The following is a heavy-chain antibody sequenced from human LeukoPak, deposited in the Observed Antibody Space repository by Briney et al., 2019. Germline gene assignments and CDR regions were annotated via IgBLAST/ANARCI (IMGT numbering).Heavy chain of an antibody. J-gene: IGHJ4*02. CDR3: ARDSIFARGDRGGHDC. D-gene: IGHD3-10*01. Sequence: PGRSLRLSCAASGFTFSSYSMNWVRQAPGKGLEWVSSMSSSASDIYYAGSVKGRFTVSRDNAKNSLFLQMDSLRAEDTAVYYCARDSIFARGDRGGHDCWGQGTLVTVSS. CDR2: MSSSASDI. CDR1: GFTFSSYS. V-gene: IGHV3-21*01.